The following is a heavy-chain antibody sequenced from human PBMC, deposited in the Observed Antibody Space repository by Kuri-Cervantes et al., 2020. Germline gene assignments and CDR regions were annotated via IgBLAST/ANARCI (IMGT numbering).Heavy chain of an antibody. Sequence: GGSLRLSCAASGFTFSSYAMSWVRQAPGKGLEWVSTISSGGGSTYYADSVKGRFTISRDNSKNTLYLQMNSLRAEDTAVYYCAKTETPSIVGTTKYYYYTDVWGKGTTVTVSS. V-gene: IGHV3-23*01. CDR2: ISSGGGST. D-gene: IGHD1-26*01. CDR1: GFTFSSYA. CDR3: AKTETPSIVGTTKYYYYTDV. J-gene: IGHJ6*03.